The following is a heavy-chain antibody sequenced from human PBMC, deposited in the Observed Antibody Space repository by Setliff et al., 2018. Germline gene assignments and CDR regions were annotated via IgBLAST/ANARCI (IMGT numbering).Heavy chain of an antibody. CDR2: IYTGGST. CDR1: GDSINSGTYY. J-gene: IGHJ5*02. V-gene: IGHV4-61*02. D-gene: IGHD3-3*01. CDR3: ARGRGLEWLPESWFDP. Sequence: SETLSLTCSVSGDSINSGTYYWSWFRQSAGKGLEWIGRIYTGGSTNYNPSPKSRVTISLDTSKNHFSLTLTSVTAADTAVYYCARGRGLEWLPESWFDPWGQGTLVTVSS.